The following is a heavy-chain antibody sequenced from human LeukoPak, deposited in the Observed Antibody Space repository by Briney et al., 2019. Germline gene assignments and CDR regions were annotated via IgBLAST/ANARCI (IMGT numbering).Heavy chain of an antibody. D-gene: IGHD6-19*01. J-gene: IGHJ2*01. V-gene: IGHV3-7*01. CDR1: GSTFNNHW. CDR3: AREGQWLVRYFDL. CDR2: IKQDGSEK. Sequence: GGSLRLSCAASGSTFNNHWMSWVRQAPGKGLEWVANIKQDGSEKNYVDSVKGRFTISRDNAKNSLFLQMNSLRVEDTAVYYCAREGQWLVRYFDLWGRGTLVTVSS.